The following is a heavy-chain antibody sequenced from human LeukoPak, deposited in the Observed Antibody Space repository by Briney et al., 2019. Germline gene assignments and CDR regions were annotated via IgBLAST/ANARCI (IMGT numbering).Heavy chain of an antibody. Sequence: GGSLRLSCAASGFTFSDYTMHWVRQAPGKGLEWVTVISYDGNNKYYADSVKGRFTISRDNSQNALFLQMNSLRAEDTALYYCARPSHIDYGDALFGYWGQGTLVAVSS. V-gene: IGHV3-30-3*01. D-gene: IGHD4-17*01. CDR1: GFTFSDYT. CDR2: ISYDGNNK. J-gene: IGHJ4*02. CDR3: ARPSHIDYGDALFGY.